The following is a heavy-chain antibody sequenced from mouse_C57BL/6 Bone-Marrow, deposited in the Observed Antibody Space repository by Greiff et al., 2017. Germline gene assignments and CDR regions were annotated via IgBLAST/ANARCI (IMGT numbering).Heavy chain of an antibody. V-gene: IGHV1-26*01. CDR3: ARRPFYYYGSSYWYFDV. J-gene: IGHJ1*03. Sequence: VQLQQSGPELVKPGASVKISCKASGYTFTDYYMNWVKQSHGKSLEWIGDINPNNGGTSYNQKFKGKATLTVDKSSSTAYMELRSLTSEDSAVYYRARRPFYYYGSSYWYFDVWGTGTTVTVSS. CDR2: INPNNGGT. D-gene: IGHD1-1*01. CDR1: GYTFTDYY.